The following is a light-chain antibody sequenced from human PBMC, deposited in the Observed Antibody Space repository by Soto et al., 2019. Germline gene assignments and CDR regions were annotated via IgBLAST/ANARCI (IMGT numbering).Light chain of an antibody. CDR2: LGS. V-gene: IGKV2-28*01. CDR3: MQALQTPLT. CDR1: QSLLHFNGYNY. Sequence: DIVMTQSPLSLRVPPGEPASISCRSSQSLLHFNGYNYLDWYLQKPGQSPQLLIYLGSNRASGVPDRFSGSGSGTDFTLKISRVEADDIGVYYCMQALQTPLTFGQGTRLEIK. J-gene: IGKJ5*01.